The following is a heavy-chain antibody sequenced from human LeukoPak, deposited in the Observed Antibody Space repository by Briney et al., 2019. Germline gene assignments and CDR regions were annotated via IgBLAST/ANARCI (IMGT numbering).Heavy chain of an antibody. J-gene: IGHJ3*02. CDR3: ARGRHYYDTRGYSDAFDI. V-gene: IGHV3-11*01. CDR1: GFTFGDYY. D-gene: IGHD3-22*01. Sequence: PGGSLRLSCAASGFTFGDYYMSWILQAPGKGLDWIVYISSRDDSILYADSLTGRFPNSRDNAKNSLFLQMNSPRAEDTAVYYCARGRHYYDTRGYSDAFDIWGQGTLVTVSS. CDR2: ISSRDDSI.